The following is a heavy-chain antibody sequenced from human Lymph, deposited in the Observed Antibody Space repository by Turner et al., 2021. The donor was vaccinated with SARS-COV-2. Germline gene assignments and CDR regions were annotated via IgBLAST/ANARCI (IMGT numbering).Heavy chain of an antibody. Sequence: QVQLEESGGGVVQPGGSLRLSCAASGFTFSSYVMHWVRQAPGKGLEWVAVISYDGSNKYYADSVKGRFTISRDYSKNTLYLQMNSLRAEDTAIYYCARGVPEFDSWGQGTLVTVSS. J-gene: IGHJ5*01. CDR1: GFTFSSYV. D-gene: IGHD2-2*01. CDR2: ISYDGSNK. CDR3: ARGVPEFDS. V-gene: IGHV3-30*04.